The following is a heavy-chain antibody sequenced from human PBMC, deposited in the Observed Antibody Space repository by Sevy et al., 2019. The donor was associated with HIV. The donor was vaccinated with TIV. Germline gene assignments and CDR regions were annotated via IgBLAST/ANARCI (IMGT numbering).Heavy chain of an antibody. CDR3: AKGYCSGGSCPRDYYYYGMDV. D-gene: IGHD2-15*01. J-gene: IGHJ6*02. CDR1: GFTFTSYA. Sequence: GGSLRLSCAASGFTFTSYAMNWVRQAPGKGLDWVSSISGSGRSTYYADSVEGRFTISRDNSKHTLTLQMNSLRADDTAVYYCAKGYCSGGSCPRDYYYYGMDVWGQGTTVTVSS. CDR2: ISGSGRST. V-gene: IGHV3-23*01.